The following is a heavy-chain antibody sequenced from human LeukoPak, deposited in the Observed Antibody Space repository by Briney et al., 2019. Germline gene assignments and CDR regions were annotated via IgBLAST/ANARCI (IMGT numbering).Heavy chain of an antibody. D-gene: IGHD3-10*01. CDR3: AKSITMVRGVIRSVGFDP. CDR1: GYTFTSYD. CDR2: MNPNRGNT. J-gene: IGHJ5*02. V-gene: IGHV1-8*01. Sequence: ASVTVSCKASGYTFTSYDINWVRQATGQGLEWMGWMNPNRGNTGYEQKFQGRVTMTRNNSISTAYTEMSSLRSEDTAVYYCAKSITMVRGVIRSVGFDPWGQGTLVTVSS.